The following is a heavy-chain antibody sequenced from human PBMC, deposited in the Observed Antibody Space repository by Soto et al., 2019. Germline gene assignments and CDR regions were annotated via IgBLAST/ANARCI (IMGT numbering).Heavy chain of an antibody. CDR2: INPTGGRT. J-gene: IGHJ3*02. D-gene: IGHD6-25*01. Sequence: QEQLVQSGAEVRQPGASVKVSCKASGYTFIDYHRHWLRQAPGQVLEWLADINPTGGRTNCAQKFQGRLTVSRDSATSAVYMELSSLTSEDTAVYYSARGPSSGAFDIWGPWTMVTISS. CDR1: GYTFIDYH. V-gene: IGHV1-46*01. CDR3: ARGPSSGAFDI.